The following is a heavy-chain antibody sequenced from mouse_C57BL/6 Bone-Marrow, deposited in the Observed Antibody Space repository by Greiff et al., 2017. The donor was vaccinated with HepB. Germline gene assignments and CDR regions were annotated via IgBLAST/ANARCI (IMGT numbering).Heavy chain of an antibody. Sequence: QVQLQQSGPELVKPGASVKISCQASGYAFSSSWMNWVKQRPGKGLEWIGRIYPGDGDTNYNGKFKGKATLTADKSSSTAYMQLSSLTSEDSAVYFCARWYDRYFDYWGKGTTLTVSS. D-gene: IGHD1-1*02. V-gene: IGHV1-82*01. CDR3: ARWYDRYFDY. CDR1: GYAFSSSW. J-gene: IGHJ2*01. CDR2: IYPGDGDT.